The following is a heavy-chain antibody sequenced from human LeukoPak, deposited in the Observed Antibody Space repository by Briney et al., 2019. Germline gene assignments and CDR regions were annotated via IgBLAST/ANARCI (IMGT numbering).Heavy chain of an antibody. Sequence: GGSLRLSCAASGFTFSSYGMHWVRQAPGKGLEWVAFIRYDGSNKYYADSVKGRFTISRDNSKNTLYLQMNSLRAEDTAVYYCARDSAWYSYGYYAFDIWGQGTMVTVSS. CDR3: ARDSAWYSYGYYAFDI. CDR1: GFTFSSYG. J-gene: IGHJ3*02. D-gene: IGHD5-18*01. V-gene: IGHV3-30*02. CDR2: IRYDGSNK.